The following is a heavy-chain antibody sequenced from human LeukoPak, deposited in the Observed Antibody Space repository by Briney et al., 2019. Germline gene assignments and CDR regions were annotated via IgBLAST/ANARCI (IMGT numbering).Heavy chain of an antibody. D-gene: IGHD2-2*01. CDR1: GFTFSSYA. V-gene: IGHV3-30*04. Sequence: PGRSLRLSCAASGFTFSSYAMHWVRQAPGKGLEWVAVISYDGSNKYYADSVKGRFTISRDNSKNTLYLQMNSLRAEDTAVYYCARDGRRHYCSSTSSINYYYYGMDVWGKGTTVTVSS. J-gene: IGHJ6*04. CDR2: ISYDGSNK. CDR3: ARDGRRHYCSSTSSINYYYYGMDV.